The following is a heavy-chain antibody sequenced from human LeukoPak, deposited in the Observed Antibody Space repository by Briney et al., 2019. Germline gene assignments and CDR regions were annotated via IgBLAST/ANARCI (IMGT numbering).Heavy chain of an antibody. CDR2: INPGGSSI. V-gene: IGHV3-74*01. CDR3: ARSNQAEDY. CDR1: GFTFSSYW. D-gene: IGHD1-14*01. J-gene: IGHJ4*02. Sequence: GGSLRLSCAASGFTFSSYWMHWVRQVPGKGLVWVARINPGGSSITYADSVKGRFTISRDNAKNTLYLQMDSLRAEDTGVYYCARSNQAEDYWGQGTLVTVSS.